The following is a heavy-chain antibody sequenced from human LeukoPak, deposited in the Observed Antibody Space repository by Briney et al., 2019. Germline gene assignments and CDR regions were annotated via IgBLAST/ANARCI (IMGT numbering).Heavy chain of an antibody. J-gene: IGHJ4*02. D-gene: IGHD5-18*01. Sequence: GGSLRLSCAASGFTFSSYAMSWVRQAPGKGLEWVSAISGSGGSTYYADSVKGRFTISRDNSKNTLYLQMNSLRAEDTAVYYCAKAQTPYRYGSYFDYWGQGTLVTVSS. CDR1: GFTFSSYA. V-gene: IGHV3-23*01. CDR3: AKAQTPYRYGSYFDY. CDR2: ISGSGGST.